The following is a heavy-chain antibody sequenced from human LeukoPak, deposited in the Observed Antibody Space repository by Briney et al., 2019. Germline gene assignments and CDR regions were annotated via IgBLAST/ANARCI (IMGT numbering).Heavy chain of an antibody. Sequence: SETLSLTCTVSGGSIGGTTYYWAWIRQPPGKGLEWIGNIYSGGSTYDNPSLKSRVTMSVDTSRNQFSLKLSSVTAADTAIYYCARNNDLWSRFDIDYWGQGTLVTVSS. CDR2: IYSGGST. CDR3: ARNNDLWSRFDIDY. D-gene: IGHD3-3*01. V-gene: IGHV4-39*07. J-gene: IGHJ4*02. CDR1: GGSIGGTTYY.